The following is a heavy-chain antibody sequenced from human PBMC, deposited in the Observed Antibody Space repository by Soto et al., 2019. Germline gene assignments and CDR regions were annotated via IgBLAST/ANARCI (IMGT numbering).Heavy chain of an antibody. Sequence: PGESLKISCKGSGYSFTSYWIGWVRQMPGKGLEWMGIIYPGDSDTRYSPSFQGQVTISADKSISTAYLQWSSLKASDTAMYYCARRFGSKYYYYGMDVWVQGTTVTVSS. D-gene: IGHD2-2*01. CDR2: IYPGDSDT. V-gene: IGHV5-51*01. J-gene: IGHJ6*02. CDR1: GYSFTSYW. CDR3: ARRFGSKYYYYGMDV.